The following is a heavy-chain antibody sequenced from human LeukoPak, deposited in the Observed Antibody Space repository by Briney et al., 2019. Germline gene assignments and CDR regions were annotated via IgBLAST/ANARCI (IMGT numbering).Heavy chain of an antibody. Sequence: GGSLRLSCAASGFTFSSYGMSWVRQAPGKGLEWVSAISGSGGSTYYADSVEGRFTISRDNSKNTLYLQMNSLRAEDTAVYYCAKEGKTRNWNYFQAKPVYWGQGTLVTVSS. CDR1: GFTFSSYG. J-gene: IGHJ4*02. CDR3: AKEGKTRNWNYFQAKPVY. D-gene: IGHD1-7*01. V-gene: IGHV3-23*01. CDR2: ISGSGGST.